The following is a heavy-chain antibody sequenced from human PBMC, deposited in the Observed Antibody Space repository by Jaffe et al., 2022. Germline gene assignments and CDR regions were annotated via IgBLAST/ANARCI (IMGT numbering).Heavy chain of an antibody. CDR2: IYYSGST. V-gene: IGHV4-59*01. CDR3: ARDVGSSGWYYFDY. J-gene: IGHJ4*02. CDR1: GGSISSYY. Sequence: QVQLQESGPGLVKPSETLSLTCTVSGGSISSYYWSWIRQPPGKGLEWIGYIYYSGSTNYNPSLKSRVTISVDTSKNQFSLKLSSVTAADTAVYYCARDVGSSGWYYFDYWGQGTLVTVSS. D-gene: IGHD6-19*01.